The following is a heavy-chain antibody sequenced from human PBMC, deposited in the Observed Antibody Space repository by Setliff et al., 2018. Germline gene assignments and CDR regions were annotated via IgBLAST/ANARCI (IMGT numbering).Heavy chain of an antibody. V-gene: IGHV1-18*01. Sequence: ASVKVSCKASGYTFTSYGISWVRQAPGQGLEWMGWISAYDGDTNYAQKLQGRVTMTTDTSTTTAYMELRSLRSDYTAVYYCARPGLYCSGGSCYGDDAFDIWGQGTMVTVSS. J-gene: IGHJ3*02. CDR1: GYTFTSYG. D-gene: IGHD2-15*01. CDR2: ISAYDGDT. CDR3: ARPGLYCSGGSCYGDDAFDI.